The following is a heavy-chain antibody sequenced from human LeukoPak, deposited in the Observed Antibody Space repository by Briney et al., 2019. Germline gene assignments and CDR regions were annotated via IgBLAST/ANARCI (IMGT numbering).Heavy chain of an antibody. Sequence: GGSLRLSCAASGFTFSSYAMSWVRQAPGKGLEWVSAISGSGGSTYYADSVKGRFTISRDNSKNTTYLQMNSLRAEDTAVYYCAKASNKGRFLEWSPSYYFDYWGQGTLVTVSS. D-gene: IGHD3-3*01. CDR3: AKASNKGRFLEWSPSYYFDY. CDR1: GFTFSSYA. J-gene: IGHJ4*02. V-gene: IGHV3-23*01. CDR2: ISGSGGST.